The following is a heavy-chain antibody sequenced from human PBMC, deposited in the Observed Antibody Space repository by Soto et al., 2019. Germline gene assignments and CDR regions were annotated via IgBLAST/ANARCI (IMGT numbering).Heavy chain of an antibody. D-gene: IGHD6-13*01. V-gene: IGHV3-30-3*01. CDR2: ISYDGSNK. J-gene: IGHJ4*02. CDR1: GFTFSSYA. Sequence: QEQLVESGGGVVQPGRSLRLSCAASGFTFSSYAMHWVRQAPGKGLEWVAVISYDGSNKYYADSVKGRFTISRDNSKNTLYLQMNSLRAEDTAVYYCARDGSYSSSWYDYWGQGTLVTVSS. CDR3: ARDGSYSSSWYDY.